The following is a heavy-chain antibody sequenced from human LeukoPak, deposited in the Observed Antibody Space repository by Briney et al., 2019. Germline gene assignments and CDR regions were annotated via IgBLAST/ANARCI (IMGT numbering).Heavy chain of an antibody. CDR1: GYTFTSYD. D-gene: IGHD1-26*01. Sequence: ASVKVSCKASGYTFTSYDINWVRQATGQGLEWMGWMNPNSGNTGYAQKFQGRVAMTRNTSITTAYMELSSLRSEDTAVYYCATCPTYSGSYLHRDDAFDVWGKGTTVTISS. CDR3: ATCPTYSGSYLHRDDAFDV. CDR2: MNPNSGNT. V-gene: IGHV1-8*01. J-gene: IGHJ6*04.